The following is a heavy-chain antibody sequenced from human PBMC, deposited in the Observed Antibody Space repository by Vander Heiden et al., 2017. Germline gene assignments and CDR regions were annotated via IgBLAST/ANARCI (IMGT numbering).Heavy chain of an antibody. D-gene: IGHD2-21*02. CDR2: IYGDGSTT. J-gene: IGHJ3*02. V-gene: IGHV3-74*01. CDR3: ARADDSRAFDI. Sequence: EVQLVESGGGLVQPGGSLRLSCAAYGLIFSSYWMHWVRQTPGKGLVWVSRIYGDGSTTNFADSVKGRFTISRDNAKNTLYLQMNSLTAEDTAVYYCARADDSRAFDIWGQGTMVTVSS. CDR1: GLIFSSYW.